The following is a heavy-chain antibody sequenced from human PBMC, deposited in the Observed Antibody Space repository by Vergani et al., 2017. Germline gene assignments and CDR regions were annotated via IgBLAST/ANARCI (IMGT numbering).Heavy chain of an antibody. J-gene: IGHJ5*02. CDR1: GCTFNQYG. Sequence: QVQLVESGGGVVQPGRSLRLSCAASGCTFNQYGMHWVRQAPGKGLGWVAVTWYDGNNKQYADSVKGRFTISRDNSKSTMYLQMNSLRDEDTGVYYCARDLRLLYNRFDPWGQGTLVTVSS. D-gene: IGHD1-14*01. V-gene: IGHV3-33*01. CDR3: ARDLRLLYNRFDP. CDR2: TWYDGNNK.